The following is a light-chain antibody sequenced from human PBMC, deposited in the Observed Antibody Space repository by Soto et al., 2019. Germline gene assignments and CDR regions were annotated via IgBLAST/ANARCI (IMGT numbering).Light chain of an antibody. CDR2: GAT. CDR1: QSVSSN. V-gene: IGKV3-15*01. J-gene: IGKJ1*01. Sequence: EIVRTQSPATLSVSPGERATLSCRARQSVSSNLAWYQQKPGQAPRLLIDGATTRATGIPVRFSGSGSGTEFTRTSSSMQSEDYAVYYCQQYNNWLWTFGQGTKVHIK. CDR3: QQYNNWLWT.